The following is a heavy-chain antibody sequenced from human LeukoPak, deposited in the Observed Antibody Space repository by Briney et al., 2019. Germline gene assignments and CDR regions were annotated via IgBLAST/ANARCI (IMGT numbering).Heavy chain of an antibody. CDR3: AGGSGFLFNN. J-gene: IGHJ4*02. Sequence: GGSLRLSCAASGFTFSNHGMHWVRQAPGKGLEWVANIKQDGSEIYYVDSVRGRFSISRDNAKNSLYLQMNSLRADDTAVYYCAGGSGFLFNNWGQGTLVAVSS. CDR1: GFTFSNHG. V-gene: IGHV3-7*05. CDR2: IKQDGSEI. D-gene: IGHD6-19*01.